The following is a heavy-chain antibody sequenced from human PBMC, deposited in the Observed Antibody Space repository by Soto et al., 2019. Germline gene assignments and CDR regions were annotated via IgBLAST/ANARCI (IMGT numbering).Heavy chain of an antibody. CDR2: ISPDGGRT. V-gene: IGHV1-46*01. CDR3: ATREPGHD. D-gene: IGHD5-12*01. Sequence: QVQLVQSGAEVKKPGASVKVSCKASGYTFTTYYMHWVRQAPGQGLEWMGIISPDGGRTSYAQKFQGRVTMARDTSTSTVYMELSSLRAEEAAVYYCATREPGHDWGQGTWVTVPS. CDR1: GYTFTTYY. J-gene: IGHJ4*02.